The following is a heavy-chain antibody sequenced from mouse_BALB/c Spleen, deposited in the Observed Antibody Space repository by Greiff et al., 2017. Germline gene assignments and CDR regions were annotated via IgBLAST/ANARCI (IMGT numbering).Heavy chain of an antibody. CDR1: GFTFSSYA. CDR2: ISSGGST. J-gene: IGHJ4*01. Sequence: EVKLVESGGGLVKPGGSLKLSCAASGFTFSSYAMSWVRQTPEKRLEWVASISSGGSTYYPDSVKGRFTISRDNARNILYLQMSSLRSEDTAMYYCARGLYGSPYYAMDYWGQGTSVTVSS. CDR3: ARGLYGSPYYAMDY. D-gene: IGHD1-1*01. V-gene: IGHV5-6-5*01.